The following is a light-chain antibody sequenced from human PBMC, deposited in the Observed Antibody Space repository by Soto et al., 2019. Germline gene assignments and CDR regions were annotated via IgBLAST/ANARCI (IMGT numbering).Light chain of an antibody. CDR3: HQYGSSPPVT. V-gene: IGKV3-20*01. J-gene: IGKJ5*01. CDR1: QSVGGS. CDR2: GAS. Sequence: ETVLTQSPGTLSLSPVERATLSCRASQSVGGSLAWYQQRPGQAPRLLIYGASSRATGIPDRFSGSGSGTDFTLTISRLEPEDFAMYYCHQYGSSPPVTFGQGTRLEIK.